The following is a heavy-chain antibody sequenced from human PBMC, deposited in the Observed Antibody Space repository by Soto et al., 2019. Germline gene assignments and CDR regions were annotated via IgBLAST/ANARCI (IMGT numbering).Heavy chain of an antibody. J-gene: IGHJ6*04. Sequence: VQLVESRGGLVQPGGSLRLSCAASGFTVSSNYMSWVRQAPGKGLEWVSVIYSGGSTYYADSVKGRFTISRDNSKNTLYLQMNSLRAEDTAVYYCARDLRRGPLLVWGKGTTVTVSS. CDR2: IYSGGST. CDR3: ARDLRRGPLLV. CDR1: GFTVSSNY. V-gene: IGHV3-66*01.